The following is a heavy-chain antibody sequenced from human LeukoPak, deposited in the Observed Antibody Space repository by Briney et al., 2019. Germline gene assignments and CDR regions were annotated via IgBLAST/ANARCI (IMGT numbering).Heavy chain of an antibody. D-gene: IGHD3-10*01. CDR2: ISSSSYI. Sequence: GGSLRLSCAASGFTFRSYNMNWVRQAPGKGLEWVSSISSSSYIYYADSVKGRFTISRDNAKNSLYLQMNSVRAEDTAVYYCARGPTYYYGSGSLPNWFDPWGQGTLVTVSS. CDR3: ARGPTYYYGSGSLPNWFDP. J-gene: IGHJ5*02. V-gene: IGHV3-21*01. CDR1: GFTFRSYN.